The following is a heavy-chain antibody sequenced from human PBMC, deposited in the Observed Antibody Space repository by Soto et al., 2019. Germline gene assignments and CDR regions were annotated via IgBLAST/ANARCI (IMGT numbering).Heavy chain of an antibody. V-gene: IGHV4-59*01. CDR1: GGTISRYY. D-gene: IGHD2-21*02. CDR3: ARDLWGYCGTDCYPLDV. Sequence: QVQLQESGPGLVKPSETLSLTCTVSGGTISRYYWSWIRQPPGKGLEWIGYMYNTGITVYNPSFNSRITISVDPSKNKFSLKLNSVTAADTAVYYCARDLWGYCGTDCYPLDVWGQGTTVTVSS. J-gene: IGHJ6*02. CDR2: MYNTGIT.